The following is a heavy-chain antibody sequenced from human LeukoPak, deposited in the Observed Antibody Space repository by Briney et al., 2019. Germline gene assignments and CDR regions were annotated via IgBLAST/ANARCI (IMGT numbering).Heavy chain of an antibody. Sequence: GGSLRLSCAASGFTFSSYAMRWVRQAPGKGLEWVSVIYAGGDTYYADSVKGRFIISRDDSKDTLYLQMNRLRAEDTAVYYCARVNSGLDAFDIWGQGTMVTVSS. CDR3: ARVNSGLDAFDI. CDR2: IYAGGDT. D-gene: IGHD1-26*01. CDR1: GFTFSSYA. J-gene: IGHJ3*02. V-gene: IGHV3-53*01.